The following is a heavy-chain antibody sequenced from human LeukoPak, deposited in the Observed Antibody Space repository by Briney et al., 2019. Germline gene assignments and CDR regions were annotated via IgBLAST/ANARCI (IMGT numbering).Heavy chain of an antibody. CDR2: IYYSGST. Sequence: SETLSLTCTVSGGSISSNSPYWGWIRQPPGKGLEWIGSIYYSGSTYYNPSLKSRVTISVDTSKNQFSLKLTSVTAADTAVYYCTRRHPGSGYSYDFWGQGILVTVPS. J-gene: IGHJ4*02. CDR1: GGSISSNSPY. CDR3: TRRHPGSGYSYDF. D-gene: IGHD3-22*01. V-gene: IGHV4-39*01.